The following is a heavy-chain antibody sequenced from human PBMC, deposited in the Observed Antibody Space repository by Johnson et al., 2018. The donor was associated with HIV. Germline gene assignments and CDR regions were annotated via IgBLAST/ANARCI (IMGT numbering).Heavy chain of an antibody. Sequence: QVQLVESGGGVVQPGRSLRLSCAASGFTFSSYGMHWVRQAPGKGLEWVAVIWDEGSNNYYADSVTGRFTISRDNSKNTLYLKMNSLRAEDTAVYYCAKDLDSSSWGAFDIWGQGTMVTVSS. V-gene: IGHV3-33*06. D-gene: IGHD6-6*01. CDR1: GFTFSSYG. CDR3: AKDLDSSSWGAFDI. CDR2: IWDEGSNN. J-gene: IGHJ3*02.